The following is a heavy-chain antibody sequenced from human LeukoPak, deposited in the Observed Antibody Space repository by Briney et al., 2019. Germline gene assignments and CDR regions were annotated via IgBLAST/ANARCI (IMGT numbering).Heavy chain of an antibody. CDR3: ARDQRTGGERRFDY. CDR2: INSDGSST. J-gene: IGHJ4*02. V-gene: IGHV3-74*01. Sequence: PGGSLRLSCAASGFTFSSYWMHWVRQAPGKGLVWVSRINSDGSSTSYADSVKGRFTISRDNAKKSLYLQMNSLRAEDTAVYYCARDQRTGGERRFDYWGQGTLVTVSS. D-gene: IGHD3-16*01. CDR1: GFTFSSYW.